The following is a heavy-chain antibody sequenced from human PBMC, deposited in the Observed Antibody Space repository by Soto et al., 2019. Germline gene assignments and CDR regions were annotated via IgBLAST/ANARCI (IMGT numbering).Heavy chain of an antibody. J-gene: IGHJ5*02. CDR2: TYYRYKWYN. CDR3: ARETSYNWNYWWP. V-gene: IGHV6-1*01. Sequence: WVSQAPGKGLEWLGRTYYRYKWYNDYAVSVKSRITINPDTSKNQFSLQLNSVTPEDTAVYYCARETSYNWNYWWPWGQGTLVTVSS. D-gene: IGHD1-7*01.